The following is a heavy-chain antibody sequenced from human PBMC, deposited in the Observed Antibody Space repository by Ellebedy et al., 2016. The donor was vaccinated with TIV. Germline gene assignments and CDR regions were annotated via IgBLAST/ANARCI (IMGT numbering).Heavy chain of an antibody. CDR2: IYYSGST. J-gene: IGHJ5*02. D-gene: IGHD2-2*01. V-gene: IGHV4-59*01. CDR3: ARDAKYCTTTNCPFDP. CDR1: GGSISSYY. Sequence: SETLSLXXTVSGGSISSYYWSWIRQPPGKGLEWIGYIYYSGSTNYNPSLKSRVTISVDTSKNQFSLKLSSVTAADTAVYYCARDAKYCTTTNCPFDPWGQGTLVTVSS.